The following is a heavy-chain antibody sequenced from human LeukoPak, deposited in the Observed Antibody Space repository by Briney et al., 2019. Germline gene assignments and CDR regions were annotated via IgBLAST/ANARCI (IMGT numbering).Heavy chain of an antibody. CDR3: AREYNYDGGTYAFDI. CDR1: GFTFRSYE. V-gene: IGHV3-48*03. D-gene: IGHD3-16*01. Sequence: GGSLRLSCAASGFTFRSYEMNWVRQAPGQGLEWVSYISSRSTSIYYADSVKGRFTISRDNAKNSLYLQMNSLRAEDTAVYYCAREYNYDGGTYAFDIWGQGTMVTVSS. CDR2: ISSRSTSI. J-gene: IGHJ3*02.